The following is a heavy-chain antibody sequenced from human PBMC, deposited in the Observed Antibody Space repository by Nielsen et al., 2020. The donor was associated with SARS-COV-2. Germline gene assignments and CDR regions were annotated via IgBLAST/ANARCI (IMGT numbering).Heavy chain of an antibody. CDR3: ARGVTTVTMRFDY. J-gene: IGHJ4*02. CDR2: IYYSGST. Sequence: RRQRPGKGLEWIGYIYYSGSTNYNPSLKSRVTISVDTSKNQFSLKLSSVTAADTAVYYCARGVTTVTMRFDYWGQGTLVTVSS. V-gene: IGHV4-59*01. D-gene: IGHD4-17*01.